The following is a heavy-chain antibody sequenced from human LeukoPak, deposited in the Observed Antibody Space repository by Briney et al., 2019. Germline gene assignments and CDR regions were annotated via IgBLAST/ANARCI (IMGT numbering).Heavy chain of an antibody. CDR1: GGSISSSSYY. J-gene: IGHJ4*02. V-gene: IGHV4-39*07. CDR2: IYYSGST. D-gene: IGHD2-21*01. CDR3: ARRGGGTSRADC. Sequence: SETLSLTCTVSGGSISSSSYYWGWIRQPPGKGLEWIGSIYYSGSTYYNPSLKSRVTISVDTSKNQFSLKLSSVTAADTAVYYCARRGGGTSRADCWGQGTLVTVSS.